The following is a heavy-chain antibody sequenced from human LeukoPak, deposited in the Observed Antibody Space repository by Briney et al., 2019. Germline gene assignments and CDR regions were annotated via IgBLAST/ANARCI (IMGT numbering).Heavy chain of an antibody. D-gene: IGHD4-17*01. Sequence: ASVKVSCKASGYTFTSYGISWVRQAPGQGLEWMGWISAYNGNTNYAQKLQGRVTMTTDTSTSTAYMELRSLRAEDTAVYYCASLGSMTTESGFDYWGQGTLVTVSP. V-gene: IGHV1-18*01. CDR1: GYTFTSYG. J-gene: IGHJ4*02. CDR2: ISAYNGNT. CDR3: ASLGSMTTESGFDY.